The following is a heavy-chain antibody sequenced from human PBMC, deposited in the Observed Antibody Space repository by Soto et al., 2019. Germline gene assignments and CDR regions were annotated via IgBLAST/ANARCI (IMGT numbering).Heavy chain of an antibody. CDR1: GGSISSYY. D-gene: IGHD6-13*01. V-gene: IGHV4-59*08. Sequence: QVQLQESGPGLVKPSETLSLTCTVSGGSISSYYWSWIRQPPGKGLEWIGYIYYCGSTNNNPSLKSRVTISVDASKNQFSLKLSSVTAADTAVYYCARRYSSAFDIWGQGTMVTVSS. CDR3: ARRYSSAFDI. CDR2: IYYCGST. J-gene: IGHJ3*02.